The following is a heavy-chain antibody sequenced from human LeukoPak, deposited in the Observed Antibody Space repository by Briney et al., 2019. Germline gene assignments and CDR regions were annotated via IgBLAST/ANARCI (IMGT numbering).Heavy chain of an antibody. V-gene: IGHV3-30-3*01. J-gene: IGHJ4*02. CDR2: ISYDGSNK. CDR3: ARVRYSSGWFDY. Sequence: GGSLRLSCAASGFTFSSYAMHWVRQAPGKGLEWVAVISYDGSNKYYADSVKGRFTISRDNSKNTLYLQMNSLRAEDTAVYYCARVRYSSGWFDYWGQGTLVTVSS. D-gene: IGHD6-19*01. CDR1: GFTFSSYA.